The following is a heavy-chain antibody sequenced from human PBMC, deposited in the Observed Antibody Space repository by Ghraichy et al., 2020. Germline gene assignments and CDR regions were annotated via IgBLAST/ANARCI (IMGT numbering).Heavy chain of an antibody. CDR1: GGSINSADYY. J-gene: IGHJ3*02. CDR3: ARDLGGHDAFDI. CDR2: IYYSGTT. V-gene: IGHV4-30-4*01. Sequence: SETLSLTCTVSGGSINSADYYWTWIRQPPGKGLEWIGYIYYSGTTYSNPSLKSRLTISVDTSKNQFSLKLNSVTAADTAVYYCARDLGGHDAFDIWAQGTMVTVSS.